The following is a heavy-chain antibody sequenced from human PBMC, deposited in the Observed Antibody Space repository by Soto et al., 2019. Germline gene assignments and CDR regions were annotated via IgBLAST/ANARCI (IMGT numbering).Heavy chain of an antibody. D-gene: IGHD4-17*01. V-gene: IGHV4-61*08. Sequence: SETLSLTCTVSGGSISSGDYYWSWIRQPPGKGLEWIGYIYYSGSTNYNPSLKSRVTISVDTSKNQFSLKLSSVTAADTAVYYCARVSATTVTTTFDYWGQGTLVTVSS. J-gene: IGHJ4*02. CDR1: GGSISSGDYY. CDR2: IYYSGST. CDR3: ARVSATTVTTTFDY.